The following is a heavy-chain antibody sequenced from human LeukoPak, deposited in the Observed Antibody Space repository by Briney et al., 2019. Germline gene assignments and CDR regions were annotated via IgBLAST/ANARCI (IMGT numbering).Heavy chain of an antibody. V-gene: IGHV3-53*01. CDR1: GFSVSNKY. D-gene: IGHD6-19*01. J-gene: IGHJ4*02. CDR2: IYTGDDT. Sequence: PGESLRLSCAASGFSVSNKYMSWVRQAPGKGLEWVSVIYTGDDTYYADSVRGRFTISRDNSKNTVNLQMNSLRAEDTALYYCARFDRAVAGTSFDYWGQGTLVTVSS. CDR3: ARFDRAVAGTSFDY.